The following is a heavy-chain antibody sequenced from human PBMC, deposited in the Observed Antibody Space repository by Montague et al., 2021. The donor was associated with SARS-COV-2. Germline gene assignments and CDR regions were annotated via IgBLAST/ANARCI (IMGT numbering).Heavy chain of an antibody. CDR2: IYYSGST. Sequence: SETLSLTCTVSGGSISSSNYYWGWIRQPPGKGLEWIGSIYYSGSTYYTPSLKSRVTIPVDTSKNQFSLRLSSVTAADTAVYYCARHSGRDTIFGVVIIFDAFDXWGQGTMVTVSS. CDR1: GGSISSSNYY. J-gene: IGHJ3*02. CDR3: ARHSGRDTIFGVVIIFDAFDX. D-gene: IGHD3-3*01. V-gene: IGHV4-39*01.